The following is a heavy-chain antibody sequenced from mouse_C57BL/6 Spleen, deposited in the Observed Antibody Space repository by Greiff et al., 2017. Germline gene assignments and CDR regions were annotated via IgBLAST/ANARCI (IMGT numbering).Heavy chain of an antibody. CDR3: ARYDSNYVPFAY. Sequence: QVQLQQPGAELVKPGASVKLSCKASGYTFTSYWMHWVKQRPGQGLEWIGMIHPNSGSTYYNEKFKSKATLTVDNSSSTAYMQLSSLTSEDSAVYYCARYDSNYVPFAYWGQGTLVTVSA. V-gene: IGHV1-64*01. D-gene: IGHD2-5*01. CDR1: GYTFTSYW. J-gene: IGHJ3*01. CDR2: IHPNSGST.